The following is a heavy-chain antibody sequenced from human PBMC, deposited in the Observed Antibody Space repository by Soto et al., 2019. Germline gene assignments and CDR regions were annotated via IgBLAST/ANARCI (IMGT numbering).Heavy chain of an antibody. D-gene: IGHD3-3*01. J-gene: IGHJ4*02. Sequence: QVQLVQSGAEVKKPGASVKVSCKASGYTLTSYAMHWVRQAPGQGLEWLGWINAGNGNTKYSQKFQGRVTITRDTPASTAYMELSSLRSDDTAVYDCARTPYYDFWSGYLAPGNWGQGSLVTVSS. CDR1: GYTLTSYA. CDR3: ARTPYYDFWSGYLAPGN. V-gene: IGHV1-3*01. CDR2: INAGNGNT.